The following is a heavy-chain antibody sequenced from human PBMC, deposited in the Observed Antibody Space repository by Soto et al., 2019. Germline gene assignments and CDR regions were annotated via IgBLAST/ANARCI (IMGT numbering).Heavy chain of an antibody. J-gene: IGHJ4*02. D-gene: IGHD3-3*01. Sequence: SETLSLTCTVSGGSISNYFCNWIRQPAGKGLEWIGRIDNSGSTNYNPSLKSRITMSADTSRNQFSLQLNSVTAADTAVYYCARGGQDFWSGPFDYWGQGAMVTVYS. CDR1: GGSISNYF. CDR2: IDNSGST. V-gene: IGHV4-4*07. CDR3: ARGGQDFWSGPFDY.